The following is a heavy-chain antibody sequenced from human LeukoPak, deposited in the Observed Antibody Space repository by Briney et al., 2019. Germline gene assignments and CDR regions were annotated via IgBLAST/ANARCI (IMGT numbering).Heavy chain of an antibody. J-gene: IGHJ5*02. CDR1: GGSISSYY. Sequence: SETLSLTCTVSGGSISSYYWSWIRQPPGKGLEWIGYIYYSGSTNYNPSLKSRVTISVDTSKNQFSLKLSSVTAADTAVYYCARVRNGQPLGTNWFDPWGQGTLVTVSS. D-gene: IGHD1-14*01. CDR2: IYYSGST. CDR3: ARVRNGQPLGTNWFDP. V-gene: IGHV4-59*01.